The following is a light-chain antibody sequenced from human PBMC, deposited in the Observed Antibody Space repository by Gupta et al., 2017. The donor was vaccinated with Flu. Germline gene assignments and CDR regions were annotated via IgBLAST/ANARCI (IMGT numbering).Light chain of an antibody. CDR1: QDISDD. CDR2: TAS. CDR3: LQDHNYPPT. V-gene: IGKV1-6*01. Sequence: PSSRSAPVGDRVTITCRASQDISDDLGWYQQKPGKAPKLLIYTASFLQSGVPSRFSAHGSGTDFNLTIGSLQPEDFATYYCLQDHNYPPTFGQGTKVEI. J-gene: IGKJ1*01.